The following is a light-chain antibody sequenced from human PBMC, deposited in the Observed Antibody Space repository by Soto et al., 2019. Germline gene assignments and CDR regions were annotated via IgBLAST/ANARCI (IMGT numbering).Light chain of an antibody. CDR3: HQFYNSPTE. CDR1: QSVLYGSNNKNY. Sequence: DIVMTQSPDSLAVSLGERATINCKSSQSVLYGSNNKNYLAWYQQRPGQPPKLLINWASTRESGVPDRFSGSEAGTDFTLTIRSLQAEDVAVCYCHQFYNSPTEFGQGTKVEIK. V-gene: IGKV4-1*01. J-gene: IGKJ1*01. CDR2: WAS.